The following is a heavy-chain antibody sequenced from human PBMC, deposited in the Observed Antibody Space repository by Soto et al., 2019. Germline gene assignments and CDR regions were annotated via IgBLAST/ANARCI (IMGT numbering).Heavy chain of an antibody. CDR1: GGTFSSYT. CDR3: VIVVVVAATHYFDY. J-gene: IGHJ4*02. V-gene: IGHV1-69*02. CDR2: IIPILGIA. Sequence: SVKVSCKASGGTFSSYTISWVRQAPGQGLEWMGRIIPILGIANYAQKFQGRVTITADKSTSTAYMELSSLRSEDTAVYYCVIVVVVAATHYFDYWGQGTLVTVSS. D-gene: IGHD2-15*01.